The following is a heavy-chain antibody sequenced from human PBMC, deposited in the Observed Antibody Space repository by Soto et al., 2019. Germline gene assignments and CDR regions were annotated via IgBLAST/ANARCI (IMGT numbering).Heavy chain of an antibody. CDR3: ARTGMVVAATYYYYYGMDV. D-gene: IGHD2-15*01. CDR1: GYTFTSYG. Sequence: GASVKVSCKASGYTFTSYGISWVRQAPGQGLEWMGWINPNSGGTNYAQKFQGRVTMTRDTSISTAYMELSRLRSDDTAVYYCARTGMVVAATYYYYYGMDVWGQGTTVTVSS. V-gene: IGHV1-2*02. J-gene: IGHJ6*02. CDR2: INPNSGGT.